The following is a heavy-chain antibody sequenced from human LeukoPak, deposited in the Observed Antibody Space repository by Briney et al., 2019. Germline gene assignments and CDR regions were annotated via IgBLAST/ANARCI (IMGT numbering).Heavy chain of an antibody. CDR3: ARDHARSDAFDI. CDR1: GFTFSSYS. V-gene: IGHV3-21*01. J-gene: IGHJ3*02. CDR2: ISSSSSYI. D-gene: IGHD3-3*01. Sequence: GGSLRLSCAASGFTFSSYSVDWVRQAPGKGLEWVSSISSSSSYIYYADSVKGRFTISRDNAKNSLYRQMNSLRAEDTAVYYCARDHARSDAFDIWGQGTMVTVSS.